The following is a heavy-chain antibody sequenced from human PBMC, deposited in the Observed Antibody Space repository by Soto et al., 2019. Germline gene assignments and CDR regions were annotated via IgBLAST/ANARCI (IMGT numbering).Heavy chain of an antibody. V-gene: IGHV4-59*01. J-gene: IGHJ4*02. CDR2: LYYSGIT. Sequence: ETRSLTCTFSVGSISSDYWSWIRQPPGKGLEWIGYLYYSGITNYNPSLKSRVSTSLDPSKNQFSLKLTSVTAADTAVYYCASHRSGYAFQWGQGTLVTVSS. D-gene: IGHD5-12*01. CDR1: VGSISSDY. CDR3: ASHRSGYAFQ.